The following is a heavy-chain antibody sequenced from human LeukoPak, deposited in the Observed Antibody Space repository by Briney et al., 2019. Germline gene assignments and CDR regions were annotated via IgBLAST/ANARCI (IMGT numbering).Heavy chain of an antibody. CDR3: ANGGTEYYDFWSGSNWFDP. J-gene: IGHJ5*02. CDR1: GFTFSSYA. Sequence: GGSLRLSCAASGFTFSSYAMSWVRQAPGKGLEWVSAISGSGGSTYYADSVKGRFTISRDNSKNTLYLQMNSLRAEDTAVYYCANGGTEYYDFWSGSNWFDPWGQGTLVTVSS. CDR2: ISGSGGST. D-gene: IGHD3-3*01. V-gene: IGHV3-23*01.